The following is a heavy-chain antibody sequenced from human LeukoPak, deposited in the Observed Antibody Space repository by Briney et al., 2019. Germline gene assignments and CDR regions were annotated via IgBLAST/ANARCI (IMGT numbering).Heavy chain of an antibody. CDR2: INHSGST. CDR3: ARYSRPAATLDY. CDR1: GGSFSGYY. D-gene: IGHD2-2*01. V-gene: IGHV4-34*01. Sequence: SETLSLTCAVYGGSFSGYYWSWIRQPPGEGLEWIGEINHSGSTNYNPSLKSRVTISVDTSENQFSLKLSSVTAADTAVYYCARYSRPAATLDYWGQGTLVTVSS. J-gene: IGHJ4*02.